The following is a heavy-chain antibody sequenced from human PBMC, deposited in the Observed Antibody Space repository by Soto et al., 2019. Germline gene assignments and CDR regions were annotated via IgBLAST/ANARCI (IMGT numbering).Heavy chain of an antibody. D-gene: IGHD4-17*01. J-gene: IGHJ3*02. Sequence: EVQLVESGGGLVKPGGSLRLSCAASGFTFSNAWMNWVRQAPGKGLEWVGRIKSKTDGGTTDYAAPVKGRFTISRDDSKNTLYLQMNSLKTEDTAVYYCSTDAYGGRNAFDIWGQGTMVTVSS. CDR2: IKSKTDGGTT. CDR3: STDAYGGRNAFDI. CDR1: GFTFSNAW. V-gene: IGHV3-15*07.